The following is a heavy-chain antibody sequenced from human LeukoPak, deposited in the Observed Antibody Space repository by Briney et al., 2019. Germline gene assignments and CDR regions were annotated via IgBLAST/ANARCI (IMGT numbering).Heavy chain of an antibody. CDR1: GFTFSSYS. D-gene: IGHD4-11*01. Sequence: GGSLRLSCAASGFTFSSYSMNWVRQAPGKGLEWVSSISSSSSYIYYADSVKGRFTISRDNAKNSLYLQMNSLRAEDTAVYYCARGITVTTWGAFDYWGQGTLVTVSS. CDR3: ARGITVTTWGAFDY. V-gene: IGHV3-21*01. J-gene: IGHJ4*02. CDR2: ISSSSSYI.